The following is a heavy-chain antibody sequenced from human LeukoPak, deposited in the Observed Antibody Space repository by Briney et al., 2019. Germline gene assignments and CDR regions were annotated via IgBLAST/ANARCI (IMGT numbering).Heavy chain of an antibody. CDR2: SYYSGST. V-gene: IGHV4-39*01. CDR1: GGSISSSSYY. D-gene: IGHD1-26*01. CDR3: ASTAPMVGVVDY. Sequence: PSETLSLTCTVAGGSISSSSYYWGWIRQPPGKGLEWIGSSYYSGSTDYNPSLKSRVTRSVDTSKNQFSLKLSSVTAADTAVYYCASTAPMVGVVDYWGQGTLVTVSS. J-gene: IGHJ4*02.